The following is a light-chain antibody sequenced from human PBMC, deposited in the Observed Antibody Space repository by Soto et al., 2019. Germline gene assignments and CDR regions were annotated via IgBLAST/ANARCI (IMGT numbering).Light chain of an antibody. J-gene: IGLJ1*01. CDR2: SVT. V-gene: IGLV2-11*01. CDR1: SSDVGGYNS. CDR3: CSYAGSYTSYV. Sequence: QSVLTQPASVSGSPGQSITISCTGTSSDVGGYNSVSWFQHHPGSAPKLMVHSVTQRPSGVPDRFSGSKSGNTASLTISGLQAEDEADYYCCSYAGSYTSYVFGTGTKVTV.